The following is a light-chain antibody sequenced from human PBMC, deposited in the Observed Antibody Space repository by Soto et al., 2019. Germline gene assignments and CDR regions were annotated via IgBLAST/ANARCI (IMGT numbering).Light chain of an antibody. J-gene: IGLJ2*01. CDR2: DNN. V-gene: IGLV1-51*01. CDR3: ETWDNSLSGFV. CDR1: SSNIGDNY. Sequence: QSVLTQPPSVSAAPGQKVTISCSGSSSNIGDNYVSWYQQLPGTAPRLLIYDNNKRPSGIPDRFSGSRSGTSASLDITGLQTGEEATYYCETWDNSLSGFVFGGGNKLTVL.